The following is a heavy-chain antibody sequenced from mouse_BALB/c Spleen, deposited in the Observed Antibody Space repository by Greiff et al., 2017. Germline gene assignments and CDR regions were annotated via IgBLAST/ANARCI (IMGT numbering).Heavy chain of an antibody. CDR2: ISSGSSTI. CDR3: ARYYRYDYFDY. Sequence: EVMLVESGPGLVPPSRSRTLSCAASGFSFSSFGMHWVRQAPGKGLEWVAFISSGSSTIYYAATVKGRFTISRDNPKNTLFLQMTSLKSEDTAMYYCARYYRYDYFDYWGQGTTLTVSS. CDR1: GFSFSSFG. J-gene: IGHJ2*01. D-gene: IGHD2-14*01. V-gene: IGHV5-17*02.